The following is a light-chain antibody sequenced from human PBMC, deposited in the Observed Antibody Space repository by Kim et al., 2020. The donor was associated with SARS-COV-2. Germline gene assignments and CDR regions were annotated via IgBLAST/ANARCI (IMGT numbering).Light chain of an antibody. Sequence: ASTGDRVTITCRASQGISSYLAWNQQKPGKAPKLLIYAASTLQSGVPSRFSGSGSGTDFTLTISCLQSEDFATYYCQQYYSYPPTFGGGTKVDIK. V-gene: IGKV1-8*01. CDR3: QQYYSYPPT. J-gene: IGKJ4*01. CDR2: AAS. CDR1: QGISSY.